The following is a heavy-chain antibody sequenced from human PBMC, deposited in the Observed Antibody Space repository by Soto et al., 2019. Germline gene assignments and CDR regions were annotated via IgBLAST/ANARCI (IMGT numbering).Heavy chain of an antibody. CDR1: GFTFSSYW. CDR2: INSDGSST. CDR3: ARGSDYDFDY. J-gene: IGHJ4*02. V-gene: IGHV3-74*01. D-gene: IGHD3-16*01. Sequence: EVQLVESGGGLVQPGGSLRLSCAASGFTFSSYWMHWVRQAPGKGLVWVSRINSDGSSTSYADSVKGRFTISRDNAKNTRYLRMNRLRAEDTAVYSGARGSDYDFDYWGQGALVTVSS.